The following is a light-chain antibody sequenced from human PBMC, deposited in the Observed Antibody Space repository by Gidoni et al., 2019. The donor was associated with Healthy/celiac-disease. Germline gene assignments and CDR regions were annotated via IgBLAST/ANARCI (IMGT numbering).Light chain of an antibody. CDR1: SSNIGSNT. J-gene: IGLJ2*01. CDR2: RNN. V-gene: IGLV1-44*01. Sequence: QSVLTQPPSASGTPGQRVTISCSGSSSNIGSNTVTWYQQLPGTAPKLLIYRNNQRPSGVPDRFSGSKSGTSASLAISGLQSEDEADYYCAAWDDSLNGPLFGGGTKLTVL. CDR3: AAWDDSLNGPL.